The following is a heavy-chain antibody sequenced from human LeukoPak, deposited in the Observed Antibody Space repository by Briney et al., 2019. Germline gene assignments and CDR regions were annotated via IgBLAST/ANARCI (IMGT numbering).Heavy chain of an antibody. CDR3: ARGPNYDFWSGFSWFDP. J-gene: IGHJ5*02. Sequence: GASVKVSCKASGYTFTSYDINWVRQAPGQGLEWMGWMNPNSGNTGYAQKFQGRVTMTRNTSISTAYMELSSLRSEDTAVYYCARGPNYDFWSGFSWFDPWGQGTLVTVSS. CDR1: GYTFTSYD. D-gene: IGHD3-3*01. V-gene: IGHV1-8*01. CDR2: MNPNSGNT.